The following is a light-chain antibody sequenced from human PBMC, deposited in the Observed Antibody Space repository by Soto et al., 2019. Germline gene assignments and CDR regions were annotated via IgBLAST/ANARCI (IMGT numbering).Light chain of an antibody. Sequence: QSVLTQPASVSGSPGQSITISCTGTGSDIGYYNYVSWYQHRPGTVPNLIIYEVTKRPSGISNRFSGSKSGNTASLTISGLQAGDEGDYYCSSFTYSSTYVFGSGTKVTVL. J-gene: IGLJ1*01. V-gene: IGLV2-14*01. CDR2: EVT. CDR1: GSDIGYYNY. CDR3: SSFTYSSTYV.